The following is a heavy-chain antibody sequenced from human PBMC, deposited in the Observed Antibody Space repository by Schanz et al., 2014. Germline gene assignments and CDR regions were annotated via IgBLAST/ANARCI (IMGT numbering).Heavy chain of an antibody. D-gene: IGHD2-15*01. Sequence: QVQLVESGGGLVKPGGSLRLSCAASGFTFSDYYMSWIRQAPGKGLEWVSYISGTTTYTNYADSVEGRFTISRDNSRNTLYLQMNTLRAEDTAVYYCARDRGYCSGGSCLTFDYWGQGTQVTVSS. CDR3: ARDRGYCSGGSCLTFDY. J-gene: IGHJ4*02. V-gene: IGHV3-11*06. CDR2: ISGTTTYT. CDR1: GFTFSDYY.